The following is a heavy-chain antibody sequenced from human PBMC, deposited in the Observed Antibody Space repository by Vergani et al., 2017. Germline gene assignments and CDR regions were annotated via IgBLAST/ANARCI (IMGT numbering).Heavy chain of an antibody. CDR3: ARPVRLRCSSTTCFEDYFDY. D-gene: IGHD2-2*01. Sequence: QVQLVQSGAEVKKPGASVKVSCKASGFTFTRNAISWVRQAPGQGLEWMGWIGAYNGKTKYVQKLQGRVSITTDTSTNTAYMELRSLRSDDTAMYYCARPVRLRCSSTTCFEDYFDYWGQGILVTVSS. CDR1: GFTFTRNA. V-gene: IGHV1-18*01. J-gene: IGHJ4*02. CDR2: IGAYNGKT.